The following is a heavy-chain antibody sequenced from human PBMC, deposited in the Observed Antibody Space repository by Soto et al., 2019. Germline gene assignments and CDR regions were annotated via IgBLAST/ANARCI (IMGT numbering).Heavy chain of an antibody. Sequence: SETLSLTCTVSGGSISSGGYYWSWIRQHPGKGLEWIGYIYYSGSTYYNPSLKSRVTISVDTSKNQFSLKLSSVTAADTAVYYCARDSRITIFGVVISYFDYWGQGTLVTVSS. CDR3: ARDSRITIFGVVISYFDY. CDR2: IYYSGST. J-gene: IGHJ4*02. D-gene: IGHD3-3*01. CDR1: GGSISSGGYY. V-gene: IGHV4-31*03.